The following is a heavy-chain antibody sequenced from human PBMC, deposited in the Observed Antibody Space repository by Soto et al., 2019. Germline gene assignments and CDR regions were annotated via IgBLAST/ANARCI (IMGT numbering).Heavy chain of an antibody. CDR2: IIPILGIA. CDR1: GYTFTSYD. D-gene: IGHD5-12*01. CDR3: ARDRSPDIVATRDYYYYGMDV. J-gene: IGHJ6*02. Sequence: GASVKVSCKASGYTFTSYDINWVRQAPGQGLEWMGRIIPILGIANYAQKLQGRVTITADKSTSTAYMELSSLRSEDTAVYYCARDRSPDIVATRDYYYYGMDVWGQGTTVTVSS. V-gene: IGHV1-69*04.